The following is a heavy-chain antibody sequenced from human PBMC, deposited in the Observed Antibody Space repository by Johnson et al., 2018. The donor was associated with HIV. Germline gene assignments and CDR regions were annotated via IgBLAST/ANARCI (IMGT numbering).Heavy chain of an antibody. V-gene: IGHV3-11*04. CDR3: ARGTGGSAFDI. D-gene: IGHD3-16*01. Sequence: QVQLVESGGGLVQPGGSLRLSCAASGFTFSDYYMSWIRQAPGKGLEWVSYISSSGETVFYADSVKGRFTVSRDNTKNSLFLQIDTLRAEDTAVYYCARGTGGSAFDIWGQGTMVTVSS. CDR2: ISSSGETV. CDR1: GFTFSDYY. J-gene: IGHJ3*02.